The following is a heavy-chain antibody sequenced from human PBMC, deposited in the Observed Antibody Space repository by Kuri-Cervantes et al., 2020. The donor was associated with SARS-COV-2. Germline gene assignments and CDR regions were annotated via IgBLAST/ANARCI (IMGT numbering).Heavy chain of an antibody. CDR2: IYYDGRT. CDR1: GGSTSSGGYY. CDR3: ARHDY. J-gene: IGHJ4*02. V-gene: IGHV4-39*01. Sequence: GSLRLSCTVSGGSTSSGGYYWGWIRQPPGKGLEFIGTIYYDGRTYYNTSLKSRVTISVDTSKNQFSLKLSSVTAADTAVYYCARHDYWGQGTLVTVSS.